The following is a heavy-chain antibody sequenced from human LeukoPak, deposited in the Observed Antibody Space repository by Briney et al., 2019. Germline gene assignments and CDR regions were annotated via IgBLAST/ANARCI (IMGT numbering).Heavy chain of an antibody. D-gene: IGHD7-27*01. CDR3: ARTKLGIGGGYFDY. J-gene: IGHJ4*02. CDR2: IIPIFGTA. Sequence: SSVKVSCEASGGTFSSYAISWVRQAPGQGLEWMGRIIPIFGTANYAQKFQGRVTITTDESTSTAYMELSSLRSEDTAVYYCARTKLGIGGGYFDYWGQGTLVTVSS. V-gene: IGHV1-69*05. CDR1: GGTFSSYA.